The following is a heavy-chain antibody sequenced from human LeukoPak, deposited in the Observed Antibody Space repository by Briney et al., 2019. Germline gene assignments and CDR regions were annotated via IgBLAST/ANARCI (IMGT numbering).Heavy chain of an antibody. CDR2: IYPGDADT. J-gene: IGHJ4*02. CDR1: GSSFTSYW. V-gene: IGHV5-51*01. CDR3: ARLLEGYGGFDY. D-gene: IGHD3-16*01. Sequence: GESLNISCKGSGSSFTSYWIGGVRPMPGKGLGWRGIIYPGDADTRYSPSFQGQVPISADKSSSTAYRPWSSLKASDTAMYYCARLLEGYGGFDYWGQGTLATVSS.